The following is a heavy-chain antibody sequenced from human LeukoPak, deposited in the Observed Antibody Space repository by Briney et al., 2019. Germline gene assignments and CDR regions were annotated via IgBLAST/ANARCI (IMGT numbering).Heavy chain of an antibody. CDR1: GGSISSSSYY. CDR3: ARDVHGHTTDITVVGFDY. D-gene: IGHD6-19*01. V-gene: IGHV4-39*07. Sequence: SETLSLTCTVSGGSISSSSYYWGWIRQPPGKGLEWIGSIYYSGSTYYNPSLKSRVTISVDTSKNQFSLKLSSVTAADTAVYYCARDVHGHTTDITVVGFDYWGQGTLVTVSS. CDR2: IYYSGST. J-gene: IGHJ4*02.